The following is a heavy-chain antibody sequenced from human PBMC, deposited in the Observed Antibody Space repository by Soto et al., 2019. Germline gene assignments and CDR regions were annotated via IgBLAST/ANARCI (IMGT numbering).Heavy chain of an antibody. J-gene: IGHJ2*01. D-gene: IGHD2-15*01. Sequence: QAQLVQSGAEVKKPGASVKVSCQAGGYTFADYGISWVRQAPGQGLEWMGWIGPYNGNTNYAQNLQDRVTMTTDTSTNTAYMELRSRRSDDTALYYCARCYCSVGSCYTCWHFELWGRGTLLTVSS. CDR2: IGPYNGNT. CDR3: ARCYCSVGSCYTCWHFEL. V-gene: IGHV1-18*01. CDR1: GYTFADYG.